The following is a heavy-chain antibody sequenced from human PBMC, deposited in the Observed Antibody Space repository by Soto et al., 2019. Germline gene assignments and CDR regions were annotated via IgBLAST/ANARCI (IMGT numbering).Heavy chain of an antibody. CDR1: GGTFSSYA. V-gene: IGHV1-69*12. Sequence: QVQLVQSGAEVKKPGSSVKVSCKASGGTFSSYAISWVRQAPGQGLEWMGGIIPIFGTANYAQKFQGRVTITADESTSTAYMELSSLRSEDTAVYYCARGRGGLAYCGGDCFDAFDIWGQGTMVTVSS. CDR2: IIPIFGTA. D-gene: IGHD2-21*02. CDR3: ARGRGGLAYCGGDCFDAFDI. J-gene: IGHJ3*02.